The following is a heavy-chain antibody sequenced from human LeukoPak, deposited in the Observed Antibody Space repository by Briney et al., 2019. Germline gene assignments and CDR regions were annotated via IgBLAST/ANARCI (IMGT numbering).Heavy chain of an antibody. V-gene: IGHV4-59*01. D-gene: IGHD3-10*01. CDR2: ISYSGST. Sequence: SETLSLTCIVSGGSINNFYWSWIRQPPGKGLEWIGYISYSGSTNYNPSLKSRVTISLDTSKNQFSLKLTSVTAADTAVYYCARDRWFGESFYFDYWGQGTLVTVSS. J-gene: IGHJ4*02. CDR3: ARDRWFGESFYFDY. CDR1: GGSINNFY.